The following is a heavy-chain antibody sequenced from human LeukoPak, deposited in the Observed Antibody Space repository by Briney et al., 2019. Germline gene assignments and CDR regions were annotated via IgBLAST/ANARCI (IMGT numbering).Heavy chain of an antibody. CDR1: GFTVSSNY. CDR3: ARALQIDYYDSSGYNY. Sequence: GGSLRLSCATSGFTVSSNYMSWVRQAPGKGLEWGSVIYSGGSTYYAGSVKGRFTISRDNSKNTLYLQMNSLRAEDTAVYYCARALQIDYYDSSGYNYWGQGTLVTVSS. D-gene: IGHD3-22*01. V-gene: IGHV3-53*01. J-gene: IGHJ4*02. CDR2: IYSGGST.